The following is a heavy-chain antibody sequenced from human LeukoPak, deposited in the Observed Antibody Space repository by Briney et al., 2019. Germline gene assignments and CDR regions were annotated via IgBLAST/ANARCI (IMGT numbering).Heavy chain of an antibody. CDR1: GFTFSSYA. V-gene: IGHV3-43*02. J-gene: IGHJ4*02. CDR3: AKESGKFDY. Sequence: GGSLRLSCAASGFTFSSYAMSWVRQAPGKGLEWVSLISGDGVSTFYADSVKGRFSISRDNSKNSLYLEMNSLRTEDAAMYYCAKESGKFDYWGQGTLVAVSS. CDR2: ISGDGVST.